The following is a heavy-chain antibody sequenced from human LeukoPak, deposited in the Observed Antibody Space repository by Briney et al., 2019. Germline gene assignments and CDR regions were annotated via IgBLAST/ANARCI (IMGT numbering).Heavy chain of an antibody. CDR2: IYYSGST. J-gene: IGHJ3*02. CDR1: GGSISSYY. V-gene: IGHV4-59*01. Sequence: KPSETLSLTCTVSGGSISSYYWSWIRQPPGKGLEWIGYIYYSGSTNYNPSLKSRVTISVDTSKNQFSLKLSSVTAADTAVYYCARWDLAVVGGVGPDDAFDIWGQGTMVTVSS. CDR3: ARWDLAVVGGVGPDDAFDI. D-gene: IGHD6-19*01.